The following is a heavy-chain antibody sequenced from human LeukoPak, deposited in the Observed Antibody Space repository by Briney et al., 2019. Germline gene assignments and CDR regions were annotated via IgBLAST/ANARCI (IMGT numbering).Heavy chain of an antibody. Sequence: PSETLSLTCAVYGGSFSGYYWGWVRQPPGKGLEWIGEINHTGGTNYNPFLKSRLTISVDTSKNQLSLELTSVTAADTAVYYCASTRIATGGVWYYYMDVWGKGTTVTVSS. J-gene: IGHJ6*03. CDR1: GGSFSGYY. V-gene: IGHV4-34*01. D-gene: IGHD6-13*01. CDR2: INHTGGT. CDR3: ASTRIATGGVWYYYMDV.